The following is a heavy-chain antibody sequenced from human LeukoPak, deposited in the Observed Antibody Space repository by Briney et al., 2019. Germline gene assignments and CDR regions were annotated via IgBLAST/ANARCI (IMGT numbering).Heavy chain of an antibody. V-gene: IGHV4-39*07. CDR3: ALIVGATLRASDY. D-gene: IGHD1-26*01. CDR2: IYYSGTT. CDR1: GGSISNNGYY. Sequence: SETLSLTCTVSGGSISNNGYYWGWIRQPPGKGLEWIGSIYYSGTTYYNPSLKSRVIISIDTSKNQFSLKVSSVTAADTAVYYCALIVGATLRASDYWGQGTLVTVSS. J-gene: IGHJ4*02.